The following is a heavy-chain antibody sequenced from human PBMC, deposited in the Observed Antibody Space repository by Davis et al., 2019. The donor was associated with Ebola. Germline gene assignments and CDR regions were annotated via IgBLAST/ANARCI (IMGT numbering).Heavy chain of an antibody. J-gene: IGHJ4*02. CDR2: IRSKANSYAT. V-gene: IGHV3-73*01. Sequence: GESLKISCAASGFTFSGSAMHWVRQASGKGLEWVGRIRSKANSYATAYAASVKGRFTISRDDSKNTAYLQMNSLRAEDTAVYYCARERWWIDYWGQGTLVTVSS. D-gene: IGHD2-15*01. CDR1: GFTFSGSA. CDR3: ARERWWIDY.